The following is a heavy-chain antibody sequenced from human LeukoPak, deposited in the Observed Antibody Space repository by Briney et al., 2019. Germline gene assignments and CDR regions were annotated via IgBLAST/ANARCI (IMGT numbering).Heavy chain of an antibody. CDR3: ARGYYGSGTPGWYFDL. CDR2: IYTSGST. V-gene: IGHV4-4*07. J-gene: IGHJ2*01. CDR1: GGSISSYY. Sequence: SETLSLTCTVSGGSISSYYWSWIRQPAGKGLEGIGRIYTSGSTNYNTSLKSRVTMSVDTSKNQFSVKMSSVTAADTAVYYCARGYYGSGTPGWYFDLWGRGTLVTVSS. D-gene: IGHD3-10*01.